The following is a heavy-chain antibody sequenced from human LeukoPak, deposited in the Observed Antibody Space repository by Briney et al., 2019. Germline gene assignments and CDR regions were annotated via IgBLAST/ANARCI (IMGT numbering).Heavy chain of an antibody. D-gene: IGHD3-10*01. Sequence: PSETLSLTCTVSGYSISSGYYWGWIRQPPGKGLEWIGSIYHSGSTYYNPSLKSRVTISVDTSKNQFSLKLSSVTAADTAVYYCARLVYRGVRGVIPFDYWGQGTLVTVSS. CDR3: ARLVYRGVRGVIPFDY. V-gene: IGHV4-38-2*02. CDR2: IYHSGST. J-gene: IGHJ4*02. CDR1: GYSISSGYY.